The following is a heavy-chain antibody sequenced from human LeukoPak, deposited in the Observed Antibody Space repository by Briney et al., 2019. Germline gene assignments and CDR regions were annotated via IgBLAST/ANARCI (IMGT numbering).Heavy chain of an antibody. J-gene: IGHJ5*02. CDR2: IYYSGST. CDR1: GGSISSSSYY. V-gene: IGHV4-30-4*08. Sequence: PSETLSLTCTVSGGSISSSSYYWGWIRQPPGKGLEWIGYIYYSGSTYYNPSLKSRVTISVDTSKNQFSLKLSSVTAADTAVYYCARVYDFWSGYLVDPWGQGTLVTVSS. CDR3: ARVYDFWSGYLVDP. D-gene: IGHD3-3*01.